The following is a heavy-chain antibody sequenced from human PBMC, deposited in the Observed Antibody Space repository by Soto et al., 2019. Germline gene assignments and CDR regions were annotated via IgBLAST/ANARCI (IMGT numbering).Heavy chain of an antibody. V-gene: IGHV1-3*01. Sequence: GASVKVSCKASGYTFTSYAMHWVRQAPGQRLEWMGWINAGNGNTKYSQKFQGRVTITRDTSASTAYMELSSLRSEDTAVYYCARDTRPIRNIVVVVAATPGGGWFDPWGQGTLVTVSS. CDR3: ARDTRPIRNIVVVVAATPGGGWFDP. CDR2: INAGNGNT. J-gene: IGHJ5*02. CDR1: GYTFTSYA. D-gene: IGHD2-15*01.